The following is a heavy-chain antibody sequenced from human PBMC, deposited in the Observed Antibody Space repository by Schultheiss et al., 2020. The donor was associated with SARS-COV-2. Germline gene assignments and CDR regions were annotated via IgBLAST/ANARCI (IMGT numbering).Heavy chain of an antibody. CDR2: INSDGSST. CDR1: GFTFSSYG. J-gene: IGHJ4*02. D-gene: IGHD3-10*01. V-gene: IGHV3-74*01. CDR3: ARESAVRGVIMRDPLDY. Sequence: GESLKISCAASGFTFSSYGMHWVRQAPGKGLEWVSRINSDGSSTSYADSVKGRFTISRDNAKNSLYLQMNSLRAEDTAVYYCARESAVRGVIMRDPLDYWGQGTLVTVSS.